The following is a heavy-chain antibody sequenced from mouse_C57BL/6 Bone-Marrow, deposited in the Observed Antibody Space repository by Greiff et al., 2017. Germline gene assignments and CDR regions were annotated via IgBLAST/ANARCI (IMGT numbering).Heavy chain of an antibody. J-gene: IGHJ1*03. V-gene: IGHV5-6*01. CDR3: ARRGRSWYFDV. CDR1: GFTFSSYG. CDR2: ISSGGSYT. Sequence: EVQLQESGGDLVKPGGSLKLSCAASGFTFSSYGMSWVRQTPDKRLEWVATISSGGSYTYYPDKVKGRFTISRDKAKNALYLQMSSLKSEDTAMYYCARRGRSWYFDVGGTGTTVTVSS.